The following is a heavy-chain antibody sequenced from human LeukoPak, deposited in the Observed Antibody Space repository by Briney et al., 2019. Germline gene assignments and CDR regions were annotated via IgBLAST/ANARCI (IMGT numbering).Heavy chain of an antibody. Sequence: SETLSLTCAVYGGSFSGYYWSWIRQPPGKGLEWIGEINHSGSTNYNPSLKSRVTVSVDTSKNQFSLKLSSVTAADTAVYYCARGPRYYDFWSGYQNYYFDYWGQGTLVTVSS. CDR3: ARGPRYYDFWSGYQNYYFDY. D-gene: IGHD3-3*01. V-gene: IGHV4-34*01. CDR1: GGSFSGYY. J-gene: IGHJ4*02. CDR2: INHSGST.